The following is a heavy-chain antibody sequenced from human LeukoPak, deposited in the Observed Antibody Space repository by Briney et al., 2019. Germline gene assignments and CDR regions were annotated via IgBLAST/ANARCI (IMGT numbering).Heavy chain of an antibody. Sequence: SVKVSCKASGGTFSSYAISWVRQAPGQGLEWMGGIIPIFGTANYAQKFQGRVTITADESTSTAYMELSSLRSEDTAVYYCARAATHYYDSSGYSPPDYWGQGTLSPSPQ. D-gene: IGHD3-22*01. J-gene: IGHJ4*02. CDR3: ARAATHYYDSSGYSPPDY. V-gene: IGHV1-69*13. CDR1: GGTFSSYA. CDR2: IIPIFGTA.